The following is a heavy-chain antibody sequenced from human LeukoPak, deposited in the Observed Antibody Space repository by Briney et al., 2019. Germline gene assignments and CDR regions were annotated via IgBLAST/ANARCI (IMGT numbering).Heavy chain of an antibody. Sequence: PSETLSLTCAVSGGSISSYYWSCIRQPPGKGLEWIGYIYYSGSTNYNPSLKSRVTISVDTSKNQFSLKLLSVTAADTAVYYCARGMQQLYHFDSWGRGTLVTVSS. CDR3: ARGMQQLYHFDS. V-gene: IGHV4-59*12. J-gene: IGHJ4*02. CDR2: IYYSGST. CDR1: GGSISSYY. D-gene: IGHD6-13*01.